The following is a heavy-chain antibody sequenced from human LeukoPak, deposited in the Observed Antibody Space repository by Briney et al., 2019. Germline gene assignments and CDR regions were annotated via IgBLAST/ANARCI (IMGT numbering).Heavy chain of an antibody. CDR3: AKDRTYYYDSSGYGSEYFQH. Sequence: PGGSPRLSCAASGFTFSSYAMSWVRQAPGKGLKWVSAISGSGGSTYYADSVKGRFTISRDNSKNTLYLQMNSLRAEDTAVYYCAKDRTYYYDSSGYGSEYFQHWGQGTLVTVSS. D-gene: IGHD3-22*01. J-gene: IGHJ1*01. V-gene: IGHV3-23*01. CDR2: ISGSGGST. CDR1: GFTFSSYA.